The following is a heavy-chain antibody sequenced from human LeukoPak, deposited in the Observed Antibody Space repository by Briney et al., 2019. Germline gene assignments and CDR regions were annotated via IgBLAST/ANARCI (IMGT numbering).Heavy chain of an antibody. J-gene: IGHJ4*02. Sequence: PGGSLRPSCAASGFTFSTYGMHWVRQAPGKGLEWVAFIRYDGSNKYYADSVKGRFTISRDNSKNTLYLQMTSLRAEDTAVYFCAKDKDPWKSTSISDFDYWGQGTLVTVSS. CDR1: GFTFSTYG. CDR3: AKDKDPWKSTSISDFDY. D-gene: IGHD1-1*01. CDR2: IRYDGSNK. V-gene: IGHV3-30*02.